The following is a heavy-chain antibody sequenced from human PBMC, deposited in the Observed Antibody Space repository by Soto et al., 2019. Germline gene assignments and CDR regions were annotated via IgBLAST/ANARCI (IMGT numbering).Heavy chain of an antibody. D-gene: IGHD3-3*01. J-gene: IGHJ4*02. CDR1: GDSISSGGYH. Sequence: PSETLSLTCTVSGDSISSGGYHWNWIRQHPGKGLEWIGFIYYSGSTYYNPSLKSRVTISVDRSKNQFSLKLSSVTAADTAVYYCARSSYRFLEWGFDYWGQGTLVTVSS. CDR2: IYYSGST. V-gene: IGHV4-31*03. CDR3: ARSSYRFLEWGFDY.